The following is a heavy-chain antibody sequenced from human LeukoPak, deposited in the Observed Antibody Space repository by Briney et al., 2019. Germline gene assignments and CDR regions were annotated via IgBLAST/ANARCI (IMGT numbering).Heavy chain of an antibody. J-gene: IGHJ3*02. CDR2: ISSSGNTM. CDR1: GFTVSSYE. V-gene: IGHV3-48*03. Sequence: TGGSLRLSCAASGFTVSSYEMNWVRQAPGKGLEWVSDISSSGNTMYYADSVKGRFTISRDNAKNSLYLQMNSLRAEDKAVYYCARETSIVAPFDAFDIWGQGTMVTV. D-gene: IGHD6-6*01. CDR3: ARETSIVAPFDAFDI.